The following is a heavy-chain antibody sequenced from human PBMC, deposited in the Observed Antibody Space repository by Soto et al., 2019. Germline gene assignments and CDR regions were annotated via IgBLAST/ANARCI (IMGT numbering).Heavy chain of an antibody. CDR1: GFTFSDHY. Sequence: EVQLVESGGGLVQPGGSLRLSCAASGFTFSDHYMYWVRQAPGKGLEWVGRIRNKDNSYVTESAASVKGRFTSSRDDSWNSLYLEMNSLKPGATAVYYCARVLLGPPLVKYFGSWGQGPRVTVSS. D-gene: IGHD3-16*01. CDR3: ARVLLGPPLVKYFGS. CDR2: IRNKDNSYVT. V-gene: IGHV3-72*01. J-gene: IGHJ4*02.